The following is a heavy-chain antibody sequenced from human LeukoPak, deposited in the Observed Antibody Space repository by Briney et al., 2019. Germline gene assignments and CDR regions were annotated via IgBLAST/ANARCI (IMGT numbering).Heavy chain of an antibody. V-gene: IGHV3-30*04. CDR3: AGGEELPHYYFDY. CDR2: ISYDGSNK. J-gene: IGHJ4*02. Sequence: GGSLRLSCAASGFTFSSYAMHWVRQAPGKGLEWVAVISYDGSNKYYADSVKGRFTISRDNSKNTLYLQMNSLRAEDTAVYYCAGGEELPHYYFDYWGQGTLVTVSS. D-gene: IGHD1-7*01. CDR1: GFTFSSYA.